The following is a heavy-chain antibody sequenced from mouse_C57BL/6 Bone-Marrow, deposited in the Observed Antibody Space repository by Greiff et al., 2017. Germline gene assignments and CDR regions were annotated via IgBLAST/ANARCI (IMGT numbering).Heavy chain of an antibody. Sequence: QVQLQQPGAELVKPGASVKLSCKASGYTFTSYWMHWVKQRPGQGLEWIGLIHPNSGSTNYNEKFKSKATLTVDKSSSTAYMQLSSLTSEDSAVXYCARWAYYSNSFAYWGQGTLVTVSA. CDR2: IHPNSGST. CDR1: GYTFTSYW. V-gene: IGHV1-64*01. D-gene: IGHD2-5*01. CDR3: ARWAYYSNSFAY. J-gene: IGHJ3*01.